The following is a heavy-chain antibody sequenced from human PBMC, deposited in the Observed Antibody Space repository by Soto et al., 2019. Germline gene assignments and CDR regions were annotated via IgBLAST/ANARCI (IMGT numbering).Heavy chain of an antibody. D-gene: IGHD3-10*01. CDR3: ARQAGGSGDFDP. J-gene: IGHJ5*02. V-gene: IGHV4-39*01. Sequence: QLQLQESGPGLVKPSETLSLTCTVSGGSISSSSYYWGWIRQPPGKGLEWIGSIYYSGSTYYNPSLKRRLTISVDTSKNQFSLKLSSVTAADTAVYYCARQAGGSGDFDPWGQGTLVTVSS. CDR2: IYYSGST. CDR1: GGSISSSSYY.